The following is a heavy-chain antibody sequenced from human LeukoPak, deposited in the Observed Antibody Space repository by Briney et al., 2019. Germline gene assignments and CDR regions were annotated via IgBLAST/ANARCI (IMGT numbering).Heavy chain of an antibody. CDR1: GYTFTSYA. J-gene: IGHJ6*03. CDR3: ARPMVTAPKTSYYMDV. Sequence: ASVKVSCKASGYTFTSYAMNWVRQAPGQGLEWMGWINTNTGNPTYAQGFTGRFVFSLDTSVSTAYLQISSLKAEDTAVYYCARPMVTAPKTSYYMDVWGKGTTVTVSS. D-gene: IGHD2-21*02. CDR2: INTNTGNP. V-gene: IGHV7-4-1*02.